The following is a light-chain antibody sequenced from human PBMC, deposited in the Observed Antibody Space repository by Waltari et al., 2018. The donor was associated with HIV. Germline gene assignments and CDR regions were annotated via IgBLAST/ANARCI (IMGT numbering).Light chain of an antibody. CDR3: YSRDTSGIHFV. CDR2: DDT. J-gene: IGLJ1*01. V-gene: IGLV3-10*01. CDR1: ALPKKY. Sequence: SYELTQPPSVSVSPGQTARITCSGDALPKKYAYWYQQKSGQAPILVIYDDTKRPSGSPERFSGSTSGTMATLTISGAQVEDEADYYCYSRDTSGIHFVFGTGTKVTVL.